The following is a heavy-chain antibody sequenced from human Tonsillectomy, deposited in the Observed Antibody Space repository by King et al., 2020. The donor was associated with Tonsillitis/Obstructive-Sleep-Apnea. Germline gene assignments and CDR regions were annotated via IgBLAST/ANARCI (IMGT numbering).Heavy chain of an antibody. J-gene: IGHJ6*02. Sequence: QLVQSGAEVKKPGESLRISCKGSGYIFTSYWITWVRQMPGKGLEWMGRIDPSDSYTKYSPSFQGHVTISADKSISTAYLQWSSLKASDTAIYYCARLPPPTSHYYCSGRDVWGQGTTVTVSS. CDR2: IDPSDSYT. CDR1: GYIFTSYW. V-gene: IGHV5-10-1*01. D-gene: IGHD5-24*01. CDR3: ARLPPPTSHYYCSGRDV.